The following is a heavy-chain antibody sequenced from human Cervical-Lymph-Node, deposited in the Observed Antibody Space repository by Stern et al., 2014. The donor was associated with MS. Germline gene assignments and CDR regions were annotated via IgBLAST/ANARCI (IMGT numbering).Heavy chain of an antibody. Sequence: EVHLVESGGGLVQPGRSLRLSCAASGFIFDDYAMHWVRQAPGKCLEWVSTISWNSAIIGYADSVKGRFTISRDNAKNSLYLQMDSLRAEDTAFYYCTKGGESTSDSWGQGTLVTVSS. CDR1: GFIFDDYA. CDR2: ISWNSAII. D-gene: IGHD4-17*01. CDR3: TKGGESTSDS. V-gene: IGHV3-9*01. J-gene: IGHJ4*02.